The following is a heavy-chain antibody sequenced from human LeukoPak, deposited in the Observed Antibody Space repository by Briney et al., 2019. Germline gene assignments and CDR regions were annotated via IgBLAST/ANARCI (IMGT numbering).Heavy chain of an antibody. CDR2: ISGSGGST. CDR1: GFTFSSYA. Sequence: PGGSLRLSCAASGFTFSSYAMSWVRQAPGKGLEWVSAISGSGGSTYYADSVKGRFTISRDNSKSTLYLQMNSLRAEDTAVYYCAEYGDIVVVPAARHWGQGTLVTVSS. CDR3: AEYGDIVVVPAARH. D-gene: IGHD2-2*01. V-gene: IGHV3-23*01. J-gene: IGHJ4*02.